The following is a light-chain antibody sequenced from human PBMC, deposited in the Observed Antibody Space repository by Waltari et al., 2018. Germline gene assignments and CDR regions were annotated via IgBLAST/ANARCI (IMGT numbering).Light chain of an antibody. V-gene: IGKV1-5*03. CDR2: KAS. CDR3: QQYNSYPYT. J-gene: IGKJ2*01. CDR1: QSISSW. Sequence: DIQMTQSPSTLSASVGDRVTITCRASQSISSWLAWYQQKPGKAPKLLIYKASSLESGVPSRFSGSGSGTEFTLTISSLQPDDFXTYYCQQYNSYPYTFGQGTKLEIK.